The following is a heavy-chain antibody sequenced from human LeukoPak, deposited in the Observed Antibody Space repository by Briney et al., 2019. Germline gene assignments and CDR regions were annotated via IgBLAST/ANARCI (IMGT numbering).Heavy chain of an antibody. CDR2: ISYDGSNK. CDR1: GFTFSSYG. J-gene: IGHJ4*02. Sequence: GGSLRLSCAASGFTFSSYGMHWVRQAPGKGLEWVAVISYDGSNKYYADSVKGRFTISRDNSKNTLYLQMNSLRAEDTAVYYCAKEAGLYYYDSSGYYFNWGQGTLVTVSS. D-gene: IGHD3-22*01. V-gene: IGHV3-30*18. CDR3: AKEAGLYYYDSSGYYFN.